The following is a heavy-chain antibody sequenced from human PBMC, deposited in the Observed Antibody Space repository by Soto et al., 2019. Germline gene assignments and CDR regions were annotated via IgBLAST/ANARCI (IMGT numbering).Heavy chain of an antibody. V-gene: IGHV4-39*01. CDR1: GGSISSSGYY. CDR3: ARRRDYFDY. CDR2: IYYSGNT. J-gene: IGHJ4*02. Sequence: SETLSLTCTVSGGSISSSGYYWGWIRQPPGKGLEWIGSIYYSGNTYYNPSLKSRVTISVDTSKNQFSLKLSSATAADTAMYYCARRRDYFDYWGQGSLVTVSS.